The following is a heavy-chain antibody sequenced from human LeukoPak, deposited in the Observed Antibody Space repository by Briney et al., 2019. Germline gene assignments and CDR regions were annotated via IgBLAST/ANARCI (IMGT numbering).Heavy chain of an antibody. CDR1: GFTFSDYY. V-gene: IGHV3-72*01. CDR2: TRKKANGYTT. D-gene: IGHD5-18*01. CDR3: ARTVGYSFKD. Sequence: GGSLRLSCAASGFTFSDYYMDWVRQAPGKGLEWVGLTRKKANGYTTEYAPSVKDRFTISRDDSKNSMYLQMDSLKTEDTAVYYCARTVGYSFKDWGQGTLVTVSS. J-gene: IGHJ4*02.